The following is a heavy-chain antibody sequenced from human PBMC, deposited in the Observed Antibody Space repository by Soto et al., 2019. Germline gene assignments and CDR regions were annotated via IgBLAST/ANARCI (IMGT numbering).Heavy chain of an antibody. CDR3: AIVGHDYGDYLFDY. CDR1: GGTFSSYT. V-gene: IGHV1-69*02. CDR2: IIPILGIA. D-gene: IGHD4-17*01. J-gene: IGHJ4*02. Sequence: QVQLVQSGAEVKKPGSSVKVSCKASGGTFSSYTISWVRQAPGQGLEWMGRIIPILGIANYAQKFQGRVTITADKSTSTAYMELSSLRSEETAVYYCAIVGHDYGDYLFDYWGQGTLVTVSS.